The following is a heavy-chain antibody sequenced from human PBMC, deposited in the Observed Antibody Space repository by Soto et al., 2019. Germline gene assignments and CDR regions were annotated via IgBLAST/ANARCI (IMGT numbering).Heavy chain of an antibody. D-gene: IGHD6-19*01. CDR3: AREYQGGWPRVLDY. CDR1: GYTFTRYA. V-gene: IGHV1-3*01. J-gene: IGHJ4*02. CDR2: INGGNGDT. Sequence: ASVKVSCKASGYTFTRYAIHWVRQAPGQRLEWMGWINGGNGDTKYSQKFQGEITITRDTSATTAYMELSSLRSEDTAVYFCAREYQGGWPRVLDYWGQGTLVTVSS.